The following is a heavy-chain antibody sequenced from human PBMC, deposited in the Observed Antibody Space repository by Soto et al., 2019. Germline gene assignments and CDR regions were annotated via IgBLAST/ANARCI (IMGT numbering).Heavy chain of an antibody. Sequence: QITLKESGPTVVKPTQTHTLICTFSGFSLSTSGVGVGWSRKPPGKALEWLAVIYWDDDKRYRTALKSRLTITKDTSKNQVVLTMTNMDPVDTATYYCAHRRPNGELDYWGQGTLVTVSS. D-gene: IGHD4-17*01. CDR2: IYWDDDK. J-gene: IGHJ4*02. CDR3: AHRRPNGELDY. CDR1: GFSLSTSGVG. V-gene: IGHV2-5*02.